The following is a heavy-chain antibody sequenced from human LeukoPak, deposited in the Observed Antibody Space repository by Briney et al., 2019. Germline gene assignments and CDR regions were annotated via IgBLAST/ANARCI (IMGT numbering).Heavy chain of an antibody. Sequence: PGGSPRLSCVASGFTFSNYAMSWVRQAPGKGLEWVSGTSGSGGSSFYAAAVKGRFSMSRDNSKFTLYLQMNGLRVEDTAVYYCARSAAFSYIENFDYWGQGTLVTVSS. CDR3: ARSAAFSYIENFDY. D-gene: IGHD3-10*01. CDR1: GFTFSNYA. J-gene: IGHJ4*02. V-gene: IGHV3-23*01. CDR2: TSGSGGSS.